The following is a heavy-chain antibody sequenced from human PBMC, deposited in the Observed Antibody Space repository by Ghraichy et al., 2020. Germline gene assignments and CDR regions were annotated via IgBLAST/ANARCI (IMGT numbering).Heavy chain of an antibody. CDR3: ARGNYLGPQYYFEF. Sequence: ASVKVSCKASGYNFITFGITWLRQAPGQGFEWVGWISPFSGRSKIAQKVHDRVTLSTDTPTSSAYMELRSLTSEDTAVYHCARGNYLGPQYYFEFWGQGSQVTVSS. D-gene: IGHD2/OR15-2a*01. J-gene: IGHJ4*02. CDR2: ISPFSGRS. CDR1: GYNFITFG. V-gene: IGHV1-18*01.